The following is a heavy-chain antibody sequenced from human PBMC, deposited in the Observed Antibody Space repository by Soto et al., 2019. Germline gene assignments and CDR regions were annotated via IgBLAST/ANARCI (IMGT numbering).Heavy chain of an antibody. D-gene: IGHD6-19*01. J-gene: IGHJ3*02. CDR1: GFTFSSYS. V-gene: IGHV3-48*01. CDR2: ISSSSSTI. CDR3: ARDGDNRSMGTPGIAVAGTKIAFDI. Sequence: GGSLRLSCAASGFTFSSYSMNWVRQAPGKGLEWVSYISSSSSTIYYADSVKGRFTISRDNSKNSLYLQMNSLRAEDTAVYYCARDGDNRSMGTPGIAVAGTKIAFDIWGQGTMVTVSS.